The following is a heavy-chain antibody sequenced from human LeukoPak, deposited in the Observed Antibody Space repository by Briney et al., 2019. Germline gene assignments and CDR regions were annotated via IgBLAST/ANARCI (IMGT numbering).Heavy chain of an antibody. CDR2: MNPNSGNT. CDR3: ARGVKKRYYYYYYMDV. CDR1: GYTFTGYY. J-gene: IGHJ6*03. Sequence: ASVKVSCKTSGYTFTGYYMHWVRQAPGQGLEWMGWMNPNSGNTGYAQKFQGRVTITRNTSISTAYMELSSLRSEDTAVYYCARGVKKRYYYYYYMDVWGKGTTVTVSS. V-gene: IGHV1-8*03.